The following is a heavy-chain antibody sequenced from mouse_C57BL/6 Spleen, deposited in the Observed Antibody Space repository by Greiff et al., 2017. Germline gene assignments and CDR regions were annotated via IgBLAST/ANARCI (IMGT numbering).Heavy chain of an antibody. Sequence: VQLQQSGPELVKPGASVKISCKASGYAFSSSWMNWVKQRPGKGLEWIGRIYPGDGDTNYNGKFKGKATLTADKSSSTAYMQLSSLTSEDSAVYFCARCDTTVVEGFDVWGTGTTVTVSS. CDR1: GYAFSSSW. CDR2: IYPGDGDT. CDR3: ARCDTTVVEGFDV. D-gene: IGHD1-1*01. J-gene: IGHJ1*03. V-gene: IGHV1-82*01.